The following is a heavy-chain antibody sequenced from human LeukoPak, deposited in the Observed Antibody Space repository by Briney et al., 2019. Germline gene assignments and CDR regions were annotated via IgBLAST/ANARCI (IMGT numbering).Heavy chain of an antibody. CDR2: INGDGSST. CDR3: AKDRSIGTYYTFDH. J-gene: IGHJ4*02. V-gene: IGHV3-74*01. Sequence: QPGGSLRLSCAASGFTFSTYWMYWVRQAPGKGLVWVSRINGDGSSTSYADSVKGRFTVSGDTSKNTIYLQMHSLTAADTAVYYCAKDRSIGTYYTFDHWGQGTLVTVSS. D-gene: IGHD1-26*01. CDR1: GFTFSTYW.